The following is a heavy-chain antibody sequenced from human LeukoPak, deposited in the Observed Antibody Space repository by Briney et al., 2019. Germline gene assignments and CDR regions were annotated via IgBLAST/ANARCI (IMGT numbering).Heavy chain of an antibody. Sequence: GASVKVSCKPSGGTFSSYAISWVRQAPGQGLEWMGRIIPIFGIANYAQKFQGRVTITADKSTSTAYMELSSLRSEDTAVYYCARAPTMIVGWFDPWGQGTLVTVSS. CDR2: IIPIFGIA. J-gene: IGHJ5*02. CDR3: ARAPTMIVGWFDP. V-gene: IGHV1-69*04. CDR1: GGTFSSYA. D-gene: IGHD3-22*01.